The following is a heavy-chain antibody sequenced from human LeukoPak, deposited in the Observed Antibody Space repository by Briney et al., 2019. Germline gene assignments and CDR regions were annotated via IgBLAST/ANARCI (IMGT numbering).Heavy chain of an antibody. D-gene: IGHD3-10*01. CDR3: AKDSMARNYYGSGSYPIFDY. J-gene: IGHJ4*02. CDR1: GFTFSSYA. V-gene: IGHV3-23*01. CDR2: ISGSGGGT. Sequence: GGSLRLSCAASGFTFSSYAMSWVRQAPGKGLEWVSAISGSGGGTYYADSVKGRFTISKNNSKNTLYLQMNSLRAEDTAVYYCAKDSMARNYYGSGSYPIFDYWGQGTLVTVSS.